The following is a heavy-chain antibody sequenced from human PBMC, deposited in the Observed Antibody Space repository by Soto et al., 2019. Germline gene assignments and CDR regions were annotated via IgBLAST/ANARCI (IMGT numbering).Heavy chain of an antibody. CDR2: LYSGGNT. D-gene: IGHD3-22*01. CDR1: GFTVSSSY. V-gene: IGHV3-53*02. J-gene: IGHJ4*02. Sequence: EVHLVETGGDVIQPGGSLRLSCEASGFTVSSSYMSWVRQAPGKGLEWVSLLYSGGNTYYAGSVKGRFTISRDSSENTLFLQMSSLRAEDTAVYYCVSGGYYYDRAYWGQGTLVTVSS. CDR3: VSGGYYYDRAY.